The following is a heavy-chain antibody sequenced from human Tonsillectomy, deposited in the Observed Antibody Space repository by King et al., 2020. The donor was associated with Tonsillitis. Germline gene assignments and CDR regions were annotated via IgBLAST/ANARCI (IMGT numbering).Heavy chain of an antibody. CDR3: ARVSPPEEYSSSWMDYMDV. CDR1: GGTFSSYA. V-gene: IGHV1-69*06. CDR2: IIPIFGTA. J-gene: IGHJ6*03. D-gene: IGHD6-6*01. Sequence: VQLVESGAEVKKPGSSVKVSCKASGGTFSSYAISWVRQAPGQGLEWMGGIIPIFGTANYAQKFQGRVTITADKSTSTAYMELSSLRSEDTAVYYCARVSPPEEYSSSWMDYMDVWGKGTTVTVSS.